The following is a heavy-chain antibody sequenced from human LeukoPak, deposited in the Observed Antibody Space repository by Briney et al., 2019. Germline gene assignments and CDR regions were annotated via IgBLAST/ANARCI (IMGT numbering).Heavy chain of an antibody. CDR2: INYSGST. CDR3: ARLNGGN. Sequence: GSLRLSCAASGFNLSSYCMSWIRQPPGKGLEWIGYINYSGSTNYNPSLKSRVSISVDTSKNQFSLKLSSVTAADTAVYYCARLNGGNWGQGTLVTVSS. CDR1: GFNLSSYC. J-gene: IGHJ4*02. D-gene: IGHD3-16*01. V-gene: IGHV4-59*08.